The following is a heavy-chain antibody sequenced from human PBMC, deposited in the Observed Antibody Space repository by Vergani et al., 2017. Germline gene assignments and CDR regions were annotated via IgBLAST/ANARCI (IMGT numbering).Heavy chain of an antibody. CDR2: IYYSGST. CDR1: GGPFSSYY. Sequence: QVQLQESGPGLVKPSEPLSLTCTVSGGPFSSYYWSWIRQPPGKGLGWIGYIYYSGSTNYNPSLKRRVTISVATSKNKFSLKLSSVTAADTAVYYCARDRAANSSFFDPWGQGTLVTVSS. D-gene: IGHD3-16*02. V-gene: IGHV4-59*01. CDR3: ARDRAANSSFFDP. J-gene: IGHJ5*02.